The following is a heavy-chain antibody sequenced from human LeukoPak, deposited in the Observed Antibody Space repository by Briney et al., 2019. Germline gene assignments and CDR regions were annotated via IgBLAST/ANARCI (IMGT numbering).Heavy chain of an antibody. CDR2: VIPILGTT. Sequence: SVKVSCKASGTTFSRSAIIWVRQAPGQGLEWMGGVIPILGTTNYAQKFQDRVSITTDESTSTAYMEVSSLRSVDTAVYYCARDDGSATLGFDSWGQGTLVTVSS. CDR1: GTTFSRSA. CDR3: ARDDGSATLGFDS. D-gene: IGHD1-26*01. J-gene: IGHJ4*02. V-gene: IGHV1-69*05.